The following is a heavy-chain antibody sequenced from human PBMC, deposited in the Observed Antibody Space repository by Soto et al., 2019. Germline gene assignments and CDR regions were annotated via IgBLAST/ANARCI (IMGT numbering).Heavy chain of an antibody. Sequence: ASVKVSCKASGYTFTSYGISWVRQAPGQGLEWMGWISAYNGNTNYAQKLQGRVTMTTDTATSTAYMELRSLRSDDTAVYYCARAVTTHYYYYYMDVWGKGTTVTVSS. CDR3: ARAVTTHYYYYYMDV. V-gene: IGHV1-18*01. CDR2: ISAYNGNT. J-gene: IGHJ6*03. D-gene: IGHD4-17*01. CDR1: GYTFTSYG.